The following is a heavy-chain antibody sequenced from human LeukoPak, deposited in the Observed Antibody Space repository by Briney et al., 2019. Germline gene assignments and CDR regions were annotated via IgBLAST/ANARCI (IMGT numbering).Heavy chain of an antibody. CDR3: AREDDYYGSGSYYKDGYYYYYGMDV. V-gene: IGHV1-2*02. J-gene: IGHJ6*02. Sequence: ASVTVSRKASGYTFTGYYMHWVRQAPGQGLEWMGWINPNSGGTNYAQKFQGRVTMTRDTSISTAYMELSRLRSDDTAVYYCAREDDYYGSGSYYKDGYYYYYGMDVWGQGTTVTVSS. D-gene: IGHD3-10*01. CDR2: INPNSGGT. CDR1: GYTFTGYY.